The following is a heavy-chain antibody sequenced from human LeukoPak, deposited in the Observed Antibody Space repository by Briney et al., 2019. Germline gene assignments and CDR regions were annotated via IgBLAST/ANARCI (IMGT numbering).Heavy chain of an antibody. CDR1: GFTVGSNY. V-gene: IGHV3-66*01. D-gene: IGHD6-19*01. J-gene: IGHJ4*02. CDR3: ARDRVYDSSGWPSFDY. Sequence: QPGGSLRLSCAASGFTVGSNYMSWVRQAPGKGLEWVSVIYSGGSTYYADSVKGRFTISRDNSKNTLYLQMNSLRAEDTAVYYCARDRVYDSSGWPSFDYWGQGTLVTVSS. CDR2: IYSGGST.